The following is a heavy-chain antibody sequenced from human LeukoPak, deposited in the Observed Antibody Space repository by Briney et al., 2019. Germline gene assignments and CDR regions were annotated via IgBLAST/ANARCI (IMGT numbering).Heavy chain of an antibody. J-gene: IGHJ3*02. Sequence: SETLSLTCTVSGGSISSYYWSWIRQPAGKGLEWIGRICTSGSTNYNPSLKSRVTMSVDTSKNQFSLKLSSVTAADTAVYYCARGAGIVGAGYAFDIWGQGTMVTVSS. CDR3: ARGAGIVGAGYAFDI. D-gene: IGHD1-26*01. V-gene: IGHV4-4*07. CDR1: GGSISSYY. CDR2: ICTSGST.